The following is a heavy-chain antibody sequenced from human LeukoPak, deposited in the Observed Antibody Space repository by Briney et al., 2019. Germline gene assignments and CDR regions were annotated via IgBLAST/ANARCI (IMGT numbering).Heavy chain of an antibody. D-gene: IGHD3-3*01. CDR3: ARWTGSRPYYDFWSGYYTPVSGWFDP. Sequence: GGSLRLSCAASGFTFSSYEMNWVRQAPGKGLEWVSYISSSGSTIYYADSVKGRFTISRDNAKNSLYLQMNSLRAEDTAVYYCARWTGSRPYYDFWSGYYTPVSGWFDPWGQGTLVTVSS. J-gene: IGHJ5*02. CDR2: ISSSGSTI. CDR1: GFTFSSYE. V-gene: IGHV3-48*03.